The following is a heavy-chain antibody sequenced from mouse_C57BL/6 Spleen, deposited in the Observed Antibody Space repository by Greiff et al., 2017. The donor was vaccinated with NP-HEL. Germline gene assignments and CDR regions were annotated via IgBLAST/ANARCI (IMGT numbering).Heavy chain of an antibody. CDR2: ISSGGSYT. Sequence: EVKLVESGGDLVKPGGSLKLSCAASGFTFSSYGMSWVRQTPDKRLEWVATISSGGSYTYYPDSVKGRFIISRDNAKNTLYLQMSSLKSEDTAMYYCARQGDYDPLYAMDYWGQGTSVTVSS. CDR1: GFTFSSYG. D-gene: IGHD2-4*01. V-gene: IGHV5-6*02. J-gene: IGHJ4*01. CDR3: ARQGDYDPLYAMDY.